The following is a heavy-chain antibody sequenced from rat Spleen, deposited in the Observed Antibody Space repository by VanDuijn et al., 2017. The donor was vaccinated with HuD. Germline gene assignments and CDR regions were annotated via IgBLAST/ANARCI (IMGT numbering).Heavy chain of an antibody. J-gene: IGHJ2*01. CDR2: IIYDGSST. V-gene: IGHV5-7*01. CDR1: GFTFSDYN. Sequence: EVQLVESGGGLVQPRKSLKLSCAASGFTFSDYNMAWVRQSPKKGLEWVATIIYDGSSTYYRDSVKGRFTISRDNAKSTLYLQMDSLRSEDTATYYCAKGYFDYWGQGVMVTVSS. CDR3: AKGYFDY.